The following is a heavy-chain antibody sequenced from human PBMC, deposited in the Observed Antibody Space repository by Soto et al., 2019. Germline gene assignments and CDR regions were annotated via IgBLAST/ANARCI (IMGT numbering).Heavy chain of an antibody. CDR2: IRSKGNNYAT. Sequence: GGSLRLSCAASGFTFSDSAMHWVRQASGEGLEWLGRIRSKGNNYATEYGASLKGRFTISRDDSKKATYLQMSNLNTEDTAVYYCVRYSRTLGWFFDLWGRGTLVTVSS. CDR1: GFTFSDSA. J-gene: IGHJ2*01. D-gene: IGHD2-21*01. CDR3: VRYSRTLGWFFDL. V-gene: IGHV3-73*01.